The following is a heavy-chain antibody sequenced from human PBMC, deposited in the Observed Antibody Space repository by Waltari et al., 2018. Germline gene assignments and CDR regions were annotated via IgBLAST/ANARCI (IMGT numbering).Heavy chain of an antibody. CDR1: GGSISSYY. V-gene: IGHV4-4*07. J-gene: IGHJ5*02. CDR3: ARMGHPGWSGYFNWFDP. D-gene: IGHD3-3*01. Sequence: QVQLQESGPGLVKPSETLSLTCTVSGGSISSYYWSWIRQPAGKGLVLFWAIDTSGSTSYNPAPMSLCTMSVDTSKSQFSLKLSSVTAADTAVYYCARMGHPGWSGYFNWFDPWGQGTLVTVSS. CDR2: IDTSGST.